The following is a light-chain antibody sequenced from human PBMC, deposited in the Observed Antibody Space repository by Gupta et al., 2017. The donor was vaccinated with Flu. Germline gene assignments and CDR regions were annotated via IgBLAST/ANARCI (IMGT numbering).Light chain of an antibody. CDR3: AAWDDTLSGWV. V-gene: IGLV1-47*01. CDR1: SSNIGNNF. Sequence: SALTQSASASGTPGQRVSISCSGSSSNIGNNFVYWYKQLPGTAPKLLIYRNDQRPSGVPDRFSGSKSGPSAALAISGLRSEDDADYYCAAWDDTLSGWVFGGGTKLTVL. CDR2: RND. J-gene: IGLJ3*02.